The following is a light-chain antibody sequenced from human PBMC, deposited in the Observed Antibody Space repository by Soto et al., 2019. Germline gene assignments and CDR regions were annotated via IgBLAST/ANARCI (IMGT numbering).Light chain of an antibody. CDR2: RNN. CDR3: AAWDDSLSGPGV. CDR1: SSNIGSNY. V-gene: IGLV1-47*01. Sequence: QSVLTQPPSASGTPGQRVTISCSGSSSNIGSNYVYWYQQLPGTAPKLLIYRNNQRPSGVPDRLSGSKSGTSASLAISGLRSEDEADYYCAAWDDSLSGPGVFGGGTKLTVL. J-gene: IGLJ3*02.